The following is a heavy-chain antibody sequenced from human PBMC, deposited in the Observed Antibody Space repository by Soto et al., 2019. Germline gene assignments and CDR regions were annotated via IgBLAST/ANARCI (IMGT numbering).Heavy chain of an antibody. Sequence: SETLSLTCAVYGGSFSGYYWSWIRQPPGKGLEWIGEINHSGSTNYNPSLKSRVTISVDTSKNQFSLKLSSVTAADTAVYYCAREGVIIINYYYGMDVWGQGTTVTVSS. CDR3: AREGVIIINYYYGMDV. CDR1: GGSFSGYY. V-gene: IGHV4-34*01. CDR2: INHSGST. D-gene: IGHD3-10*01. J-gene: IGHJ6*02.